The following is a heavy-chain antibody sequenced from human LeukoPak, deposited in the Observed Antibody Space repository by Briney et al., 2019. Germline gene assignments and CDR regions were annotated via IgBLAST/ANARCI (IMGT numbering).Heavy chain of an antibody. Sequence: GGSLRLSCAASGFTFSGSAMHWVRQASGKGLEWVGRIRSKANSYATAYAASVKGRFTISRDDSKNTAYLQMNSLKTEDTAVYYCTRTTMVRGSRARNGPYYFDYWGQGTLVTVSS. D-gene: IGHD3-10*01. CDR3: TRTTMVRGSRARNGPYYFDY. CDR1: GFTFSGSA. J-gene: IGHJ4*02. V-gene: IGHV3-73*01. CDR2: IRSKANSYAT.